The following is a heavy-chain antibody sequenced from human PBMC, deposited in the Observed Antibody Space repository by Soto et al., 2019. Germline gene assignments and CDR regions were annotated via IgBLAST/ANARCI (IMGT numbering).Heavy chain of an antibody. Sequence: QVPLVESGGGVVQPGRSLRLSCAASEFYFSSYGMHWVRQAPIKGMEWVAVISYDGSDKYYADSVKGRFTISRDNSKNTLYLQMNSLRAEDTAVYFSAKVGGYCSSTWCPPFDPWGQGTLVTVSS. V-gene: IGHV3-30*18. J-gene: IGHJ5*02. D-gene: IGHD2-2*01. CDR2: ISYDGSDK. CDR3: AKVGGYCSSTWCPPFDP. CDR1: EFYFSSYG.